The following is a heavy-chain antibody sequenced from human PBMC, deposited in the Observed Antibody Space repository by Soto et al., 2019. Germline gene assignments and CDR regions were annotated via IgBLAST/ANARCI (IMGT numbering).Heavy chain of an antibody. Sequence: PSETLSLTCAVYGGSFSGYYWSWIRQPPGKGLEWIGEINHSGSTNYNPSLKSRVTISVDTSKNQFSLKLSSVTAADTAVYYCARGSGNPAAYYYYYGMDVWGQGTTVTVSS. V-gene: IGHV4-34*01. CDR3: ARGSGNPAAYYYYYGMDV. J-gene: IGHJ6*02. D-gene: IGHD2-15*01. CDR2: INHSGST. CDR1: GGSFSGYY.